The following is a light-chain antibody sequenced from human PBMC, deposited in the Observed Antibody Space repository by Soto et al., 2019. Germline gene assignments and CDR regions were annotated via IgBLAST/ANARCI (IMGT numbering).Light chain of an antibody. J-gene: IGKJ1*01. CDR2: DAS. Sequence: EIVLTQSPGTLSLSPGERATLSCRASQGVSSSYLAWYQQKPGQAPRLLIYDASTRATGLPDRISGSGSGTDFTLTISSLEPEDFATYYCQKYGSAPCTFGQGTRVEIK. V-gene: IGKV3-20*01. CDR1: QGVSSSY. CDR3: QKYGSAPCT.